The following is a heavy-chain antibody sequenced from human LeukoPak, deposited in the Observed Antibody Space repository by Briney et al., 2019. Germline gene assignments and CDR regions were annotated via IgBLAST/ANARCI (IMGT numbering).Heavy chain of an antibody. Sequence: TGGSLRLSCAASGLTFNDFTMSWVRQAPGKGLDRISGITNSGSDTYYADSVKGRFTISRDNSKNTLYLQMNGLRVEDTAIYYCAKDRGPGADFDYWGQGTLVTVSS. V-gene: IGHV3-23*01. CDR2: ITNSGSDT. CDR3: AKDRGPGADFDY. CDR1: GLTFNDFT. D-gene: IGHD1-26*01. J-gene: IGHJ4*02.